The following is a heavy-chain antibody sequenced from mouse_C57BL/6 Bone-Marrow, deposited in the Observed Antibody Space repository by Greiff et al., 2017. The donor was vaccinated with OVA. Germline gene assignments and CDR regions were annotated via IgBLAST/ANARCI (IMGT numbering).Heavy chain of an antibody. D-gene: IGHD1-1*01. Sequence: QVQLQQSGAELVKPGASVKLSCKASGYTFTSYWMHWVKQRPGQGLEWIGMIHPSSGSTNYNEKFKSKATLTVDKSSSTAYMQLSSLTSEDSAVYYCARGGYYYYGSRGAWFAYWGQGTLVTVSA. CDR1: GYTFTSYW. CDR3: ARGGYYYYGSRGAWFAY. CDR2: IHPSSGST. V-gene: IGHV1-64*01. J-gene: IGHJ3*01.